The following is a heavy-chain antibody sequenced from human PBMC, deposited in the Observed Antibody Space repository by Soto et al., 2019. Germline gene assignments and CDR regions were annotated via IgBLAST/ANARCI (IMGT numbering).Heavy chain of an antibody. CDR3: ARQFMAMVRGVTLLDY. J-gene: IGHJ4*02. Sequence: LSETLSLTCTVSGGSISSSSYYWGWIRQPPGKGLEWIGSIYYSGSTYYNPSLKSRVTISVDTSKNQFSLKLSSVTAADTAVYYCARQFMAMVRGVTLLDYWGQGTLVTVSS. V-gene: IGHV4-39*01. CDR1: GGSISSSSYY. CDR2: IYYSGST. D-gene: IGHD3-10*01.